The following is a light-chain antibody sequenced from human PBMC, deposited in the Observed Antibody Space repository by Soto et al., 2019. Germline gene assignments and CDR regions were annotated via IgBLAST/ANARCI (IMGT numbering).Light chain of an antibody. J-gene: IGKJ3*01. V-gene: IGKV3-20*01. Sequence: EIVLTQSPGTLSLSPGERATLSCRASQTITLNYLAWYQQKPGQAPRLLIYGVSTRATGIPDKFSGSGSGTDFTLTISRLEPEDFAVYYCQQYGSSPFTFDPGSKVDIK. CDR2: GVS. CDR1: QTITLNY. CDR3: QQYGSSPFT.